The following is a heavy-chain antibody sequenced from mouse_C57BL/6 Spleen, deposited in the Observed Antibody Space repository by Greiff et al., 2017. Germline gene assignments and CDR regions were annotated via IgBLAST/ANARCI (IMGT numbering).Heavy chain of an antibody. Sequence: VQLKESGAELVKPGASVKLSCTASGFNFKDYCMHWVKQRTEQGLEWIGKIDPEDGETKYAPKFQGKATLTADTSSNTAYLQLSSLTSEDAAVYFCARKYDYDGGAMAYWGQGTSVTVSS. CDR3: ARKYDYDGGAMAY. D-gene: IGHD2-4*01. V-gene: IGHV14-2*01. CDR1: GFNFKDYC. CDR2: IDPEDGET. J-gene: IGHJ4*01.